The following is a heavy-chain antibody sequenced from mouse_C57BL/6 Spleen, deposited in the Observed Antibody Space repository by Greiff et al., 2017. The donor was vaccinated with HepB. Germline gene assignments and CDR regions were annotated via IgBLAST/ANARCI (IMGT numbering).Heavy chain of an antibody. CDR1: GYSFTGYY. Sequence: VQLQQSGPELVKPGASVKISCKASGYSFTGYYMNWVKQSPEKSLEWIGEINPSTGGTTYNQKFKAKATLTVDKSSSTAYMQLKSLTSEDSAVYYCAREETTTRYFDVWGTGTTVTVSS. V-gene: IGHV1-42*01. CDR3: AREETTTRYFDV. D-gene: IGHD1-1*01. J-gene: IGHJ1*03. CDR2: INPSTGGT.